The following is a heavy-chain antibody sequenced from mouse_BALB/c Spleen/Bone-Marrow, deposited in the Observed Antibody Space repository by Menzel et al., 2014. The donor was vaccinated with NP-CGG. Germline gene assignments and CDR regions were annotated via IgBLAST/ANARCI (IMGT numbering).Heavy chain of an antibody. Sequence: VQLQQSGPELVKPGAAVKISCKASGYTFTDYNMHWVKQSHGKSLEWIGYIYPYNGGTGYNQKFKSKATLTVDNSSTTAYMERRSLTSEDSAVYCCARGGSHGGFVYWGQGTLVTVSA. CDR2: IYPYNGGT. J-gene: IGHJ3*01. V-gene: IGHV1S29*02. CDR3: ARGGSHGGFVY. CDR1: GYTFTDYN.